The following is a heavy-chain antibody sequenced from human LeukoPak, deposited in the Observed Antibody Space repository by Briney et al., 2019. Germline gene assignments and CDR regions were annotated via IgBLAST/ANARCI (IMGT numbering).Heavy chain of an antibody. CDR3: ARVEYIVGARGGFDP. Sequence: ASVNVSCKSSGYTFTSYAMHWVRQAPGQRLEWMGWINAGNGNTKYSQRFQGRVTITRDTSASTAYMELSSLRSEDTAVYYCARVEYIVGARGGFDPWGQGTLVTVSS. CDR2: INAGNGNT. CDR1: GYTFTSYA. D-gene: IGHD1-26*01. J-gene: IGHJ5*02. V-gene: IGHV1-3*01.